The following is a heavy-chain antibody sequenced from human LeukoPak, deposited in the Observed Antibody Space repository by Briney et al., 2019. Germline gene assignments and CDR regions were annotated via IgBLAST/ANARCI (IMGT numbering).Heavy chain of an antibody. CDR1: GGTFSSYA. D-gene: IGHD3-22*01. V-gene: IGHV1-69*04. Sequence: ASVKVSCKASGGTFSSYAISWVRQAPGQGLEWMGRIIPILGIANYAQKFQGRVTITADKSTSTAYMELSSLRSEDTAVYYCAREPPHYYDSSGPIGYWGQGTLVTVSS. J-gene: IGHJ4*02. CDR3: AREPPHYYDSSGPIGY. CDR2: IIPILGIA.